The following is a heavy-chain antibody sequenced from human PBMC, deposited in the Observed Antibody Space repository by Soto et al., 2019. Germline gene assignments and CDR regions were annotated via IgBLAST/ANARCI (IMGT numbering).Heavy chain of an antibody. J-gene: IGHJ6*02. CDR3: ARVKSEVLRFLEWLPSHGMDV. V-gene: IGHV4-59*01. CDR2: IYYSGST. CDR1: GGSISSYY. D-gene: IGHD3-3*01. Sequence: SETLCLTCTVSGGSISSYYWSWIRQPPGKGLEWIGYIYYSGSTNYKTSIKSRVTISVDTSKKQFSLKLSSVTAADTAVYYCARVKSEVLRFLEWLPSHGMDVWGQGTTVT.